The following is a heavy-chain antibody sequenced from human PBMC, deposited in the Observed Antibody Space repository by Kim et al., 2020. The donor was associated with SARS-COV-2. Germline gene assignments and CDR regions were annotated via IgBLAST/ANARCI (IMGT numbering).Heavy chain of an antibody. CDR3: ARGGSGSSLTLYYYYYYMDV. CDR2: TYYRSKWYN. CDR1: GDSVSSNSAA. J-gene: IGHJ6*03. V-gene: IGHV6-1*01. Sequence: SQTLSLTCAISGDSVSSNSAAWNWIRQSPSRGLEWLGRTYYRSKWYNDYAVSVKSRITINPDTSKNQFSLQLNSVTPEDTAVYYCARGGSGSSLTLYYYYYYMDVWGKGTTVTVSS. D-gene: IGHD3-10*01.